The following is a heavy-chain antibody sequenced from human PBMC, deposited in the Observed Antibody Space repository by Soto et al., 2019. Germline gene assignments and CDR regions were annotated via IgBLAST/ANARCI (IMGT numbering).Heavy chain of an antibody. Sequence: GGSLRLSCAASGFTFSSYSMNWVRQAPGKGLEWVSSISSSSSYIYYADSAKGRFTISRDNAKNSLYLQMNSLRAEDTAVYYCARDTYYYDSSGSRDFDYWGQGTLVTVSS. D-gene: IGHD3-22*01. CDR1: GFTFSSYS. V-gene: IGHV3-21*01. CDR3: ARDTYYYDSSGSRDFDY. J-gene: IGHJ4*02. CDR2: ISSSSSYI.